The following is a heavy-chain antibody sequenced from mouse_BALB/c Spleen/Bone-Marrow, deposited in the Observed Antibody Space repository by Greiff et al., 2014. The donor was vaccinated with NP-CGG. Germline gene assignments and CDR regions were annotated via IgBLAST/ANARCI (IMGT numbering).Heavy chain of an antibody. Sequence: VQLQQPGPELVKPGAPVKVSCKASGYVFTSYNMYWVKQSHGKSLEWIGYIDPYNGGTSYNQKFKGKATLTVDKSSSTAYMHLNSLTSEDSAVYYCARFDPNYYGSSYGYFDVWGAGTTVTVSS. V-gene: IGHV1S135*01. J-gene: IGHJ1*01. CDR1: GYVFTSYN. D-gene: IGHD1-1*01. CDR2: IDPYNGGT. CDR3: ARFDPNYYGSSYGYFDV.